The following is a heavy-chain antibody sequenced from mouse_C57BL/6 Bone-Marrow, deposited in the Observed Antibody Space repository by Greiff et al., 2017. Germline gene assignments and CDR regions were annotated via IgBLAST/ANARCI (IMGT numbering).Heavy chain of an antibody. CDR3: TRGGYEWFAY. J-gene: IGHJ3*01. V-gene: IGHV1-15*01. CDR2: IDPETGGT. Sequence: VQLQQSGAELVRPGASVTLSCTASGYTFTDYEMHWVKQTPVHGLEWIGAIDPETGGTAYNQKFKGKAILTADKSSSTAYMELRSLTSEDSAVDYCTRGGYEWFAYWGQETLVTGSA. D-gene: IGHD2-12*01. CDR1: GYTFTDYE.